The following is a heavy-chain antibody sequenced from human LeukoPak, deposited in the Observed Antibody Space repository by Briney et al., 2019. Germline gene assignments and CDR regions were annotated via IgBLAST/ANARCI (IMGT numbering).Heavy chain of an antibody. J-gene: IGHJ6*02. CDR3: XREVNSSSWPYYYYYYGMDV. D-gene: IGHD6-13*01. CDR2: TYYRSKWYN. CDR1: GDSVSSNSAA. Sequence: SQTLSLTCAISGDSVSSNSAAWNWIRQSPSRGLEWLGRTYYRSKWYNDYAVSVKSRITINPDTSKNQFSLQLNSVTPEDTAVYXXXREVNSSSWPYYYYYYGMDVWGQGTTVTVSS. V-gene: IGHV6-1*01.